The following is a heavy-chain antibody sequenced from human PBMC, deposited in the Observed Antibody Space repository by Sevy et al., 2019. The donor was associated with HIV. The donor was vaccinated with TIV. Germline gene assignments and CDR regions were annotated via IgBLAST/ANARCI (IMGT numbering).Heavy chain of an antibody. V-gene: IGHV1-18*04. J-gene: IGHJ6*02. Sequence: ASVKVSCKAPGDTFSSYGITWVRQAPGQGLEWMGWISPYIGNTQFAEKLQGRLTMSADTSTTTAYMELKSLRSDDTAVYYCATGDARGYGLDVWGQGTTATVSS. CDR2: ISPYIGNT. CDR3: ATGDARGYGLDV. D-gene: IGHD7-27*01. CDR1: GDTFSSYG.